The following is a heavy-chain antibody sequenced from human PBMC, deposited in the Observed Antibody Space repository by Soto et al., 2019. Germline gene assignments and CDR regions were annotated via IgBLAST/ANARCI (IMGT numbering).Heavy chain of an antibody. Sequence: QVQLVLSGSEVKKPGASVKVSCKASGYTFSSYGINWMRQAPGQGLEWMGYISGYNGNTIYAQRLQGRVTMTTDTSTSTAYMELSSLRSDDTAVYYCARDYPHSMDIVVGVTAPEYYYWGQGTLVTVSS. CDR1: GYTFSSYG. D-gene: IGHD2-15*01. J-gene: IGHJ4*02. V-gene: IGHV1-18*01. CDR2: ISGYNGNT. CDR3: ARDYPHSMDIVVGVTAPEYYY.